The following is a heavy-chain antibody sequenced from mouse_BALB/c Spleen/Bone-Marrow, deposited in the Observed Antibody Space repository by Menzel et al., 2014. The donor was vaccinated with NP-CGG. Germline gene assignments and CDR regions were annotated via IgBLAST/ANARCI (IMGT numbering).Heavy chain of an antibody. CDR3: ARRTLAMDY. V-gene: IGHV1-52*01. CDR1: DYTFTTYW. J-gene: IGHJ4*01. CDR2: IDPSTSET. Sequence: VQLQQSGPDLVRPGSSVKMSCKASDYTFTTYWMHWVKQRPGQGLEWIGMIDPSTSETRLNQKFKDKATLIVDKSSNTAYMQLSSLTPEDSAVYYCARRTLAMDYWGQGTSVTVSS.